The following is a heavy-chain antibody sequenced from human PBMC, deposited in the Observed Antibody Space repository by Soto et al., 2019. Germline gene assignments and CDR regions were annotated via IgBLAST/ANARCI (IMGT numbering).Heavy chain of an antibody. CDR1: GFTFSSYA. CDR3: ARDGSSSSFDY. Sequence: SLRLSCAASGFTFSSYAMHWVRQAPGKGLEWVAVISYDGNNKYYADFVKSRFIIFKDYSKNTFFLQMNSLCAEDTAVYYCARDGSSSSFDYWGQGTLVTVSS. V-gene: IGHV3-30-3*01. CDR2: ISYDGNNK. J-gene: IGHJ4*02. D-gene: IGHD6-6*01.